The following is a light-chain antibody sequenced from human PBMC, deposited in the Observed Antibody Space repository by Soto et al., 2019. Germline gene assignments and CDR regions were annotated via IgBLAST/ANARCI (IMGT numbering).Light chain of an antibody. Sequence: DVLMTQSPLSVPVTPVEPASISCRSSQSLQHSNGYNYLDWYFQKPGQSPQLLIHLASNRASGVPVRFSGSGSGTDFTLNISSVEAEDVGLYYCMQGVQMPPINFGQGTRLEIK. CDR1: QSLQHSNGYNY. V-gene: IGKV2-28*01. CDR3: MQGVQMPPIN. CDR2: LAS. J-gene: IGKJ5*01.